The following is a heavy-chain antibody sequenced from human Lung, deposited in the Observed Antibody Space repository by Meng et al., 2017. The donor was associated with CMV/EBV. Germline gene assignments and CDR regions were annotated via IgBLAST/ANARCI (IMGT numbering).Heavy chain of an antibody. V-gene: IGHV3-33*06. CDR1: GFTFSNYG. CDR2: IWYDGSNK. J-gene: IGHJ4*02. Sequence: GESLKISCAASGFTFSNYGMHWVRQAPNKGLEWVADIWYDGSNKYYGDSVKGRFTISRDNSKNTLYLQMNSLRAEDTAVYYGAKEKIDYWGQGTLVTVSS. CDR3: AKEKIDY.